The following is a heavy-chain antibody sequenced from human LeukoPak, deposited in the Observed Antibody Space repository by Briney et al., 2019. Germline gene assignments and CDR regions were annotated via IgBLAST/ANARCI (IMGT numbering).Heavy chain of an antibody. Sequence: PGGSLRLSCAASGFTVNSYYMSWVRQAPGKGLEWVSVISSGGSSYYADCVKGRFTISRDNSNNALYLHMNSLTAEDTAVYDCAGGGKWELKNWGQGTLVTVSS. CDR3: AGGGKWELKN. CDR2: ISSGGSS. J-gene: IGHJ4*02. CDR1: GFTVNSYY. V-gene: IGHV3-66*01. D-gene: IGHD1-26*01.